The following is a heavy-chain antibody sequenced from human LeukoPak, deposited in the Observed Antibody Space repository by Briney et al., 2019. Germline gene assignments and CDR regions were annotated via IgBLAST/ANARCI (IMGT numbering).Heavy chain of an antibody. D-gene: IGHD2-2*01. CDR1: GGSFTGYY. J-gene: IGHJ6*02. V-gene: IGHV4-34*01. CDR3: ARTARIRPAATPYYYYGMDV. CDR2: INHSGST. Sequence: SSETLSLTCALYGGSFTGYYWSWIRQPPRKGLEWIGEINHSGSTNYNPSLKSRVTISVDTSKNQFSLKLSSVTAADTAVYCCARTARIRPAATPYYYYGMDVWGQGTTVTVSS.